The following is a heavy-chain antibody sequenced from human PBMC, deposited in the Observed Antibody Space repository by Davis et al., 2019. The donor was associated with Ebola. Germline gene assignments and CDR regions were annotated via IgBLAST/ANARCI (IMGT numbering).Heavy chain of an antibody. V-gene: IGHV1-18*01. CDR1: GYVFTSYS. CDR3: ARPKFIVGPTSYFDY. Sequence: ASVKVSCKTSGYVFTSYSITWVRQAPGQGLEWMGWISAYNGNTHYAQNFQGRVTMTTEKSTSTAYMELRSLTADDTAVYYCARPKFIVGPTSYFDYWGQGTLVTVSS. CDR2: ISAYNGNT. D-gene: IGHD1-26*01. J-gene: IGHJ4*02.